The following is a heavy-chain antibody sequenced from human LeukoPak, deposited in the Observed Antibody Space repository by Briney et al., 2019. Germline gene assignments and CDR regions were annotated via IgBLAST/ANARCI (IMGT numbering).Heavy chain of an antibody. D-gene: IGHD1-26*01. V-gene: IGHV4-59*01. J-gene: IGHJ4*02. CDR2: IIFTGDT. CDR1: GGSISDYY. CDR3: VRDLTSGSYWVD. Sequence: SETLSLTCTVSGGSISDYYWSWIRQPPGKGLEWIGFIIFTGDTTYNPSLKSRVTMSVDTSKNQFSLQLSSVTAADTAIYYCVRDLTSGSYWVDWGPGRLVTVSS.